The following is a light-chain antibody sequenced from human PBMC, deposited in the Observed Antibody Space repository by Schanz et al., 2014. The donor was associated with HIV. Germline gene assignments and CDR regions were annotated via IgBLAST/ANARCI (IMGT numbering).Light chain of an antibody. Sequence: QSVLTQPPSASGTPGQRVTISCSGGSSNVGRYTVAWDQQVPGTAHKLLISMANQRPSGVPERFSGSKSGTSASMAISGLQAEEEADYYCSSKATGGRAPIVFGGGTKLTVL. CDR2: MAN. J-gene: IGLJ1*01. V-gene: IGLV1-44*01. CDR1: SSNVGRYT. CDR3: SSKATGGRAPIV.